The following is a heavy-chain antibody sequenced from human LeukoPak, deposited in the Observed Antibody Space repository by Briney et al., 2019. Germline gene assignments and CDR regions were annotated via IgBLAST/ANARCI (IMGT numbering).Heavy chain of an antibody. V-gene: IGHV3-21*01. CDR1: GFSFSSYS. D-gene: IGHD1-26*01. Sequence: GGSLRLSCAASGFSFSSYSMNWVRQAPGKGLEWVSSISSSSSYIYYADSVKGRFTISRDNAKNSLYLQMNSLRAEDTAVYYCARTYSGSYLAPDYWGQGTLVTVSS. CDR2: ISSSSSYI. J-gene: IGHJ4*02. CDR3: ARTYSGSYLAPDY.